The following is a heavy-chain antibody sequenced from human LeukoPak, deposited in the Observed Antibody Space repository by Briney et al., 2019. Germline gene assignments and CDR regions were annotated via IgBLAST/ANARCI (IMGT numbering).Heavy chain of an antibody. V-gene: IGHV3-21*01. J-gene: IGHJ6*02. CDR3: ARDRATVIGDYYGMDV. CDR1: GFTFSSYG. Sequence: GGSLRLSCAASGFTFSSYGMNWVRQAPGKGLEWASSISSSSIYIYYADSVKGRFSISRDNAKNSLYLQMNSLRAEDTAVYYCARDRATVIGDYYGMDVWGQGTTVTVSS. CDR2: ISSSSIYI. D-gene: IGHD4-17*01.